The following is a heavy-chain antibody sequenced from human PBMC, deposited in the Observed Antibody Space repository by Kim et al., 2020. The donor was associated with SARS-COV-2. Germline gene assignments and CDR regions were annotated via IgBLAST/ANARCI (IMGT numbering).Heavy chain of an antibody. D-gene: IGHD1-26*01. V-gene: IGHV4-59*01. Sequence: SETLSLTCTVSGGSISSYYWSWIRQPPGKGLEWIGYIYYSGSTNYNPSLKSRITISVDTSKNQFSLKLSSVTAADTAVYYCARGALSGSSTHYFDYWGQGILVTVSS. CDR3: ARGALSGSSTHYFDY. CDR1: GGSISSYY. J-gene: IGHJ4*02. CDR2: IYYSGST.